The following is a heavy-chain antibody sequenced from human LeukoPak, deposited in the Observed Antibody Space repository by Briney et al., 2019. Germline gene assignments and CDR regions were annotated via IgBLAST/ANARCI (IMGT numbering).Heavy chain of an antibody. CDR3: ARLGTYWSNYYFEY. J-gene: IGHJ4*02. Sequence: GESLKISCQGSGYSFTTYWIGWVRQMPGKGLECMGIIYPGDSDTRYSPSFQGQVTISADKSINTAYLQWSSLKASDTAMYYCARLGTYWSNYYFEYWGQGTLLTVSS. CDR1: GYSFTTYW. D-gene: IGHD3-10*01. V-gene: IGHV5-51*01. CDR2: IYPGDSDT.